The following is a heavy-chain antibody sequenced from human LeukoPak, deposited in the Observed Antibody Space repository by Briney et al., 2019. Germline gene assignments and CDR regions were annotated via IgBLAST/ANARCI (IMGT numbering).Heavy chain of an antibody. D-gene: IGHD3-9*01. CDR3: ARVKPGYDILTGYFDY. V-gene: IGHV1-2*06. CDR2: INPNSGGT. CDR1: GNTFTGYY. J-gene: IGHJ4*02. Sequence: ASVKVSCKASGNTFTGYYMHWVRQAPGQGLEWVGRINPNSGGTNYAQKFQGRVTMTRDPSISTAYMELSRLRSDDTAVYYCARVKPGYDILTGYFDYWGQGTLVTVSS.